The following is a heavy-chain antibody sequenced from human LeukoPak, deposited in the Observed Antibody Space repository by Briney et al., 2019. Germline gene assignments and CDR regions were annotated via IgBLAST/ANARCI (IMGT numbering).Heavy chain of an antibody. D-gene: IGHD6-13*01. CDR3: ARAAYSSTWYSRYFDL. V-gene: IGHV3-48*01. CDR1: GFTFSSYW. CDR2: ISSSSSTI. Sequence: GGSLRLSCAASGFTFSSYWMSWVRQAPGKGLEWVSYISSSSSTIYYADSVKGRFTISRDNAKNSLYLQMNSLRAEDTAVYYCARAAYSSTWYSRYFDLWGRGTLVTVSS. J-gene: IGHJ2*01.